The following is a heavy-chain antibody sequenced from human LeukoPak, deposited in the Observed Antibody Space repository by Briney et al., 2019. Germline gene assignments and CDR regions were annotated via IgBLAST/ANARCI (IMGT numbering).Heavy chain of an antibody. V-gene: IGHV3-66*01. J-gene: IGHJ4*02. D-gene: IGHD6-13*01. CDR1: GFTVSSNY. Sequence: PGGSLRLSCAASGFTVSSNYMSWVRQAPGKGLEWVSVIYSGGSTYYADSVKGRFTISRDNSKNTLYLQMNSLRAEDTAVYYCARGVAAGSYYFDYWGQGTLVTVSS. CDR2: IYSGGST. CDR3: ARGVAAGSYYFDY.